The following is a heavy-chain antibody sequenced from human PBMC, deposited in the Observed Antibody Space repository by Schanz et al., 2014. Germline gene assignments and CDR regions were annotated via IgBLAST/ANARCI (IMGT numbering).Heavy chain of an antibody. CDR3: AGAKRLGDMDV. V-gene: IGHV1-69*04. Sequence: QVQLVQSGAEVRKPGASVKVSCKASGYTFISYGISWVRQAPGHGLEWMGRIIPILGIATYAQKFPGRLTITADKATSTAYMELSSLRSEDTAVYYCAGAKRLGDMDVWGRGTTVTVSS. CDR2: IIPILGIA. D-gene: IGHD3-16*01. CDR1: GYTFISYG. J-gene: IGHJ6*02.